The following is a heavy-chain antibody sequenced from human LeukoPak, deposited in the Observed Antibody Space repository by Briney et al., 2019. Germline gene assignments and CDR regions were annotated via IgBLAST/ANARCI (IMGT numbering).Heavy chain of an antibody. CDR3: ARVYSYGFSSIDY. V-gene: IGHV4-34*01. J-gene: IGHJ4*02. D-gene: IGHD5-18*01. CDR1: GXSLSNYY. CDR2: INHRGST. Sequence: PSETLSLTCAVYGXSLSNYYGSWIRQPPGKGLEWIGEINHRGSTNYNPSLKSRVTFSVDTSKNQISLRLSSVTAADTALYYCARVYSYGFSSIDYWGQGTLVTVSS.